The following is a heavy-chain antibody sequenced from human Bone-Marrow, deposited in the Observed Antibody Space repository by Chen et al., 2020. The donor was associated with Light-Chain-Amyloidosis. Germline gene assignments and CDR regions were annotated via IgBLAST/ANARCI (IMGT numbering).Heavy chain of an antibody. J-gene: IGHJ4*02. CDR2: IYHSGRI. CDR1: GGSITSYF. Sequence: QVQLQESGPGLVKPSETLSLTCTVSGGSITSYFWSWIRQPPGKGLEWIGYIYHSGRISYNPSLESRVTTSIDTSKKQFSLRLTSVTAADTAVYYCARLNYYDSTGAIDYWGQGTLVTVSS. V-gene: IGHV4-59*08. D-gene: IGHD3-22*01. CDR3: ARLNYYDSTGAIDY.